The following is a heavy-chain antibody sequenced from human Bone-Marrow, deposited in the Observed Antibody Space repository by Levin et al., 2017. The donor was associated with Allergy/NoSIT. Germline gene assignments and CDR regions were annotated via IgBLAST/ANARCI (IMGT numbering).Heavy chain of an antibody. D-gene: IGHD6-13*01. CDR1: GFTFSNAW. CDR2: IKSKRDGGTT. J-gene: IGHJ3*01. Sequence: GESLKISCAASGFTFSNAWMNWVRQAPGKGLEWVGRIKSKRDGGTTDYAAPVKDRFIISRDDSNPTLYLEMNRLTTEDTAVYYCATDPFSSGWYGDGEVFDVWGQGTLVSVSS. CDR3: ATDPFSSGWYGDGEVFDV. V-gene: IGHV3-15*01.